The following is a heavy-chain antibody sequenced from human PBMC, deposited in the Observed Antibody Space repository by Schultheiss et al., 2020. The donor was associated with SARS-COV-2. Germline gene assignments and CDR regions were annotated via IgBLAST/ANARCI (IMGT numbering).Heavy chain of an antibody. Sequence: GGSLRLSCAASGFAFSNYWMHWVRQAPGEGLVWVSAISGSGDSTYYADSVKGRFTISRDNSKNTLYLQMNSLRAEDTAVYYCARDLGPASITGNPFDYWGQGTLVTVSS. J-gene: IGHJ4*02. CDR2: ISGSGDST. V-gene: IGHV3-23*01. D-gene: IGHD1-20*01. CDR1: GFAFSNYW. CDR3: ARDLGPASITGNPFDY.